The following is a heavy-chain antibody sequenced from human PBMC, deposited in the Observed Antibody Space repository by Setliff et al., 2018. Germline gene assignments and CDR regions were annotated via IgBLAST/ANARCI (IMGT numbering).Heavy chain of an antibody. J-gene: IGHJ6*02. CDR1: GGTFSSYA. CDR2: IIPIFGTA. V-gene: IGHV1-69*13. Sequence: SVKVSCKASGGTFSSYAISWVRQAPGQGLEWMGRIIPIFGTANYAQKFQGRVTITADESTSTAYMELSSLRSEDTAVYYCARDSRGLVPAAIEGSYYYYGMDVWGQGTTVTV. D-gene: IGHD2-2*02. CDR3: ARDSRGLVPAAIEGSYYYYGMDV.